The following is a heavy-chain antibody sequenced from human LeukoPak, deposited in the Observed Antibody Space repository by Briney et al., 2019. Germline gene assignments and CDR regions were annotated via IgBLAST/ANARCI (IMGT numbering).Heavy chain of an antibody. V-gene: IGHV3-15*01. D-gene: IGHD6-13*01. Sequence: GGSLRLSCAASGFTFSNAWMSWVRQAPGTGLEWVGRIKSKTDGGTTDYAAPVKGRFTISRDDSKNTLYLQMNSLKTEDTAVYYCTTDLAGAAAGYYYYYMDVWGKGTTVTVSS. J-gene: IGHJ6*03. CDR2: IKSKTDGGTT. CDR1: GFTFSNAW. CDR3: TTDLAGAAAGYYYYYMDV.